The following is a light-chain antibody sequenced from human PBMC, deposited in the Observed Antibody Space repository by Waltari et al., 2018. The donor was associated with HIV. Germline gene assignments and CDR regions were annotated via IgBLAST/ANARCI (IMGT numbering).Light chain of an antibody. Sequence: DIRIPQSPLSLSPSVGARVIIACRASQNIGTYLNWYQQKPGNAPKLLIYTASTLQSGVPSRFSGGGSGADFTLTSHNLQPEDIETYYCQQTYSSRTFGQGTKVEIK. J-gene: IGKJ1*01. CDR1: QNIGTY. V-gene: IGKV1-39*01. CDR2: TAS. CDR3: QQTYSSRT.